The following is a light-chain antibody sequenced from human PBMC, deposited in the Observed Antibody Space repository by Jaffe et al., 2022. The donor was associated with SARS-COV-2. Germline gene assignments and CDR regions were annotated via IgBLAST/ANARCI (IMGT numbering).Light chain of an antibody. V-gene: IGKV1-33*01. J-gene: IGKJ4*01. CDR3: QQYDNLPLT. CDR2: DAS. Sequence: DIQMTQSPSSLSASVGDRVTITCQASQDISKYLNWYQQKPGKAPNLLIYDASNLETGVPSRFSGAASGTHFTFTITTLQPEDAATYYCQQYDNLPLTFGGGTKVQIK. CDR1: QDISKY.